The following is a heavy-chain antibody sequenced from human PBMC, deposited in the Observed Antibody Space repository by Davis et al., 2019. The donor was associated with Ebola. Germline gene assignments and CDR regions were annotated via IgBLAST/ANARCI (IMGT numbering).Heavy chain of an antibody. J-gene: IGHJ4*02. V-gene: IGHV1-3*01. CDR2: INAGNGNT. CDR3: ARRLGVSKDTRHDH. CDR1: GYTFTGYA. Sequence: AASVKVSCKASGYTFTGYAMHWVRQAPGQRLEWMGWINAGNGNTKYSQKFQGRVTITRDTSASTAYMELSSLRSEDTAVYYCARRLGVSKDTRHDHWGQGTLVTVSS. D-gene: IGHD2-15*01.